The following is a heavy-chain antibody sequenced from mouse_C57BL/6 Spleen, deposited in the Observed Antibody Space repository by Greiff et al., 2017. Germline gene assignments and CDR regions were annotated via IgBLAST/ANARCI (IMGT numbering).Heavy chain of an antibody. D-gene: IGHD3-2*02. Sequence: QVQLKESGAELARPGASVKLSCKASGYTFTSYGISWVKQRTGQGLEWIGEIYPRSGNTYYNEKFKGKATLTADKSSSTAYMELRSLTSEDSAVYFCARIGTELRPPMDYWGQGTSVTVSS. J-gene: IGHJ4*01. CDR3: ARIGTELRPPMDY. CDR1: GYTFTSYG. CDR2: IYPRSGNT. V-gene: IGHV1-81*01.